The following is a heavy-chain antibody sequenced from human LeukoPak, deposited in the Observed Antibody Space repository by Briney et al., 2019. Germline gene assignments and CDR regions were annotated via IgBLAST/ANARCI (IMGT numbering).Heavy chain of an antibody. D-gene: IGHD2-15*01. Sequence: SVKVSCKASGGTFSSYAISWVRQAPGQGLEWMGRIISILGTANYAQKFQDRVTITADISSSTAYMELSSLRSEDTAVYYCARDTNIVVVVAATDNWFDPWGQGTLVTVFS. CDR3: ARDTNIVVVVAATDNWFDP. V-gene: IGHV1-69*04. CDR2: IISILGTA. J-gene: IGHJ5*02. CDR1: GGTFSSYA.